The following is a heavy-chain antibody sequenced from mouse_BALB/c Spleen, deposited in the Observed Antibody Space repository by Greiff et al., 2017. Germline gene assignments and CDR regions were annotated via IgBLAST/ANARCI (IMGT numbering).Heavy chain of an antibody. CDR2: ISSGSSTI. CDR1: GFTFSSFG. V-gene: IGHV5-17*02. Sequence: EVQRVESGGGLVQPGGSRKLSCAASGFTFSSFGMHWVRQAPEKGLEWVAYISSGSSTIYYADTVKGRFTISRDNPKNTLFLQMTSLRSEDTAMYYCARVNYYYAMDYWGQGTSVTVSS. CDR3: ARVNYYYAMDY. J-gene: IGHJ4*01.